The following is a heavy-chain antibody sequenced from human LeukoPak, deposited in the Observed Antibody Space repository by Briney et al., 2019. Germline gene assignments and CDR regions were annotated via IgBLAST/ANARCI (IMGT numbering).Heavy chain of an antibody. CDR2: ISSTSGTI. V-gene: IGHV3-48*02. Sequence: GGSLRLSCAASGFTFRSHGMSWVRQGPGKGLECVSYISSTSGTIYYADSVKGRFTISRDNAKNSLYLQMNSLREEDTAVCYCARDYYGMDVWGQGTTVTVSS. CDR1: GFTFRSHG. CDR3: ARDYYGMDV. J-gene: IGHJ6*02.